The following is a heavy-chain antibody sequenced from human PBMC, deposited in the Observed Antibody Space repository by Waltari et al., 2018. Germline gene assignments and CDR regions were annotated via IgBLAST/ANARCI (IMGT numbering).Heavy chain of an antibody. CDR2: INHSGST. J-gene: IGHJ4*02. CDR3: ARPDDYGGNGVFDY. D-gene: IGHD4-17*01. CDR1: Y. Sequence: YWSWIRQPPGKGLEWIGEINHSGSTNYNPSLKSRVTISVDTSKNQFSLKLSSVTAADTAVYYCARPDDYGGNGVFDYWGQGTLVTVSS. V-gene: IGHV4-34*01.